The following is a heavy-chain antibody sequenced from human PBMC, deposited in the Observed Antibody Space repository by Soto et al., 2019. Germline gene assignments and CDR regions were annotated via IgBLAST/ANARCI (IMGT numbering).Heavy chain of an antibody. Sequence: QVQVMQSGAEVKKPGDSVKVSCKTSGYIFSDYGIHWVRQAPGQGLEWMGWISGYSGNANLAQKFQGRVTMTTDKSTRTAYMELRRLRSDDTAVYYCAKRTSGTTWGESDYWGQGTLVTVSS. CDR3: AKRTSGTTWGESDY. V-gene: IGHV1-18*04. D-gene: IGHD4-17*01. CDR2: ISGYSGNA. CDR1: GYIFSDYG. J-gene: IGHJ4*02.